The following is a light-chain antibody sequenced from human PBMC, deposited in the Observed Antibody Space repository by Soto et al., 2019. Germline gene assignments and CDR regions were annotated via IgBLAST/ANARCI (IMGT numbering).Light chain of an antibody. J-gene: IGLJ3*02. CDR3: RSYTTSDTPVV. CDR2: GVS. CDR1: SSDVGGFNY. V-gene: IGLV2-14*01. Sequence: QSALTQPASVSGSPGQSITISCTGTSSDVGGFNYVSWYQQHPGKAPKLMIYGVSNRPSGVSNRFSGSKSGNTASLTISGLQAEDEADYYCRSYTTSDTPVVFGGGTKVTVL.